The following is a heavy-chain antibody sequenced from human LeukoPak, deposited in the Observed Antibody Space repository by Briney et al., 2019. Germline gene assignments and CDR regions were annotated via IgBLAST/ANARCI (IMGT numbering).Heavy chain of an antibody. V-gene: IGHV1-18*04. D-gene: IGHD3-22*01. Sequence: ASVKVSCKASGHTFTGYYMHWVRQAPGQGLEWMGWISPYNGNTNYPQKVQGRITVTTDTSTSTAYMELRSLRSDDTAVYYCARDKNHYDTRGDFWGQGTLVTVSS. J-gene: IGHJ4*02. CDR3: ARDKNHYDTRGDF. CDR2: ISPYNGNT. CDR1: GHTFTGYY.